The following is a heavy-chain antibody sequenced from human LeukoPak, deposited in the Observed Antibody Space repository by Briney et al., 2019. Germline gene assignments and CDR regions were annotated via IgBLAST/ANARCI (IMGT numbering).Heavy chain of an antibody. CDR3: AREESIGSYQFLHDY. CDR1: GYTFIRYG. D-gene: IGHD1-26*01. CDR2: ISPYNGNT. V-gene: IGHV1-18*01. J-gene: IGHJ4*02. Sequence: ASVKVSCKASGYTFIRYGITWVRQAPGQGLEWMAWISPYNGNTKYAQKFQGRVTMTTDTSTSTAYMELRSLTSDDPAVYYCAREESIGSYQFLHDYWGQGTLVTVSS.